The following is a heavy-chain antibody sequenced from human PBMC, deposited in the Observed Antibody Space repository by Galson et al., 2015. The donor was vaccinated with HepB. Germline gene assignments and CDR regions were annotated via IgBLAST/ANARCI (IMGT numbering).Heavy chain of an antibody. V-gene: IGHV1-69*13. CDR2: IIPIFGTP. Sequence: SVKVSCKVSGGTSSSYGISWVRQAPGQGLEWMGGIIPIFGTPHYAQKFQGRVTITAEESTSTAYTELSSLRSEDTAVYYCARDRQPPPYYYGMGVWGQGTTVIVSS. CDR1: GGTSSSYG. J-gene: IGHJ6*02. D-gene: IGHD6-13*01. CDR3: ARDRQPPPYYYGMGV.